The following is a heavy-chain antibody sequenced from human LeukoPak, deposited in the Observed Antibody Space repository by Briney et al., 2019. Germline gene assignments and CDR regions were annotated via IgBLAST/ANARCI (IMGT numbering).Heavy chain of an antibody. CDR1: GFTFSNYW. CDR2: IKGDGSTT. CDR3: VSGSLQSGYNFDY. D-gene: IGHD3-3*01. Sequence: GGSLRLSCAAPGFTFSNYWMHWIRQVPGKGLVWVSHIKGDGSTTNYADSVKGRFTISRDNAKDTLYLQMNSLRAEDTAVYFCVSGSLQSGYNFDYWGQGALVTVSS. J-gene: IGHJ4*02. V-gene: IGHV3-74*01.